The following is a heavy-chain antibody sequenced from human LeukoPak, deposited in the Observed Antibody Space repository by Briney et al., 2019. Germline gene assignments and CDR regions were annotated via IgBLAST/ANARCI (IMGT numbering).Heavy chain of an antibody. J-gene: IGHJ4*02. V-gene: IGHV3-7*01. Sequence: GGSLRLSCAASGFTFSRYWMSWVRQAPGEGLEWVANIKQDGSERYYVDSVKGRFTISRDNAKNSLYLQMNSLRAEDTAVYYCASQNYHLLTGYYTPFDFWGQGTLVTVSS. D-gene: IGHD3-9*01. CDR1: GFTFSRYW. CDR3: ASQNYHLLTGYYTPFDF. CDR2: IKQDGSER.